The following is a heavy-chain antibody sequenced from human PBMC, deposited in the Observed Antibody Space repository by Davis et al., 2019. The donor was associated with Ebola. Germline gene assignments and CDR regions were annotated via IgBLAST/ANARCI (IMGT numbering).Heavy chain of an antibody. D-gene: IGHD3-16*01. V-gene: IGHV1-8*01. CDR1: GYTFTNYD. J-gene: IGHJ4*02. CDR3: ATGFGVDY. Sequence: AASVKVSCKASGYTFTNYDIYWVRQATGQGLEWMGWMNPTTGYTDYPQKFQGRVIMTRNTSISTAYMELSSLRSEDTAVYYCATGFGVDYWGQGALVTVSS. CDR2: MNPTTGYT.